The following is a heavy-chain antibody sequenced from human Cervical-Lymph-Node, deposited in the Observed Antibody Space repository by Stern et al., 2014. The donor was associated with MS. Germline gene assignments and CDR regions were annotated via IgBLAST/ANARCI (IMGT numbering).Heavy chain of an antibody. V-gene: IGHV3-74*02. CDR2: INGDASTT. D-gene: IGHD4-17*01. CDR3: ARNPNLGDSGGTY. J-gene: IGHJ4*02. CDR1: GFTFSRYW. Sequence: EVQLVESGGALVQPGGSLRLSCAASGFTFSRYWMHWVRQVPGKGLVWVSRINGDASTTYYADAVKCRFTISRDNAKNRLYLQMNSLRAEDTAVYYCARNPNLGDSGGTYWGQGTLVTVSS.